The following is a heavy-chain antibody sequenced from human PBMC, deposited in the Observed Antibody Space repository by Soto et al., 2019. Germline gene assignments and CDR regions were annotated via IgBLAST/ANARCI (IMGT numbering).Heavy chain of an antibody. CDR3: ARARYDSSGYYYFDY. D-gene: IGHD3-22*01. J-gene: IGHJ4*02. Sequence: KASETLSLTCTVSGGSISGYYWSWIRQPPGKGLEWIAYIHYSGSTNYNPSLKSRVTISVDTSKNQFSLKLRSVTAADTAVYYCARARYDSSGYYYFDYWGQGTLVTVSS. CDR1: GGSISGYY. V-gene: IGHV4-59*01. CDR2: IHYSGST.